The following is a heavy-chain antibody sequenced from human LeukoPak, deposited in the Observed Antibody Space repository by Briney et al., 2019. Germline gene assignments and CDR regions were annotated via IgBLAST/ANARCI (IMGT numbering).Heavy chain of an antibody. Sequence: SETLSLTCSVSGASISRYYCSWIRQPPGGGLEWIGYIYNRGTTNYNPSLKSRITMSMDTSKNQFSLNLRSVAAADTAVYYCVRLVVDSRGIKEVAVENWGQGTLVTVSS. D-gene: IGHD2-21*01. CDR3: VRLVVDSRGIKEVAVEN. CDR2: IYNRGTT. V-gene: IGHV4-59*08. CDR1: GASISRYY. J-gene: IGHJ4*02.